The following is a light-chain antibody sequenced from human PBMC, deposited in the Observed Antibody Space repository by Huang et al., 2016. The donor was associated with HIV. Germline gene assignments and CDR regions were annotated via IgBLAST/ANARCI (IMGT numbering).Light chain of an antibody. Sequence: DIVLTQSPASLSLSPGGRATLSCRASQSVSTYLAWFQQKPGQSPRLLIYDASNRATCIPARFRGSGSGTDFTLTIDSLEPEDSAVYYCQQRNNWPPTYTFGQGTKLEIK. CDR3: QQRNNWPPTYT. J-gene: IGKJ2*01. CDR2: DAS. V-gene: IGKV3-11*01. CDR1: QSVSTY.